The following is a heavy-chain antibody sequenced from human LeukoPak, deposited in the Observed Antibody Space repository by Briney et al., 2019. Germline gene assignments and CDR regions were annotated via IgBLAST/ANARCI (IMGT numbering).Heavy chain of an antibody. D-gene: IGHD6-13*01. J-gene: IGHJ5*02. CDR2: ISYDGSNK. CDR1: GVTFSSYA. Sequence: GGSLRLSCAASGVTFSSYAMHWVRQAPGKGLEWVAVISYDGSNKYYADSVKGRFTISRDNSKNTLYLQMNSLRAEDTAVYYCARPYSSSWYANNWFDLWGQGTLVTVSS. V-gene: IGHV3-30*04. CDR3: ARPYSSSWYANNWFDL.